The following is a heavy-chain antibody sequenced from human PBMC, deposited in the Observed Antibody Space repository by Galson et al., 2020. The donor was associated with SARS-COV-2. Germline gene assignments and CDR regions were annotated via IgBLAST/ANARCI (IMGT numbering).Heavy chain of an antibody. D-gene: IGHD6-19*01. CDR2: IYYDGSEK. CDR1: GFTFKNHA. J-gene: IGHJ4*02. CDR3: ARDGKYSSGWAFYY. V-gene: IGHV3-33*01. Sequence: GGSLRLSCAASGFTFKNHAMHWVRQAPGKGLEWVAQIYYDGSEKYYVDFVKGRFTISSDDSENTVSLQMNNLRAEDTAVYYCARDGKYSSGWAFYYWGQGTLVTVSS.